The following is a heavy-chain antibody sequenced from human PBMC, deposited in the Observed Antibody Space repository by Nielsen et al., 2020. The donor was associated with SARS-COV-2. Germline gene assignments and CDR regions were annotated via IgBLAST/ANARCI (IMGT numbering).Heavy chain of an antibody. Sequence: GESLKISCKGSGYSFTSYWIGWVRQMPGKGLEWMGIIYPGGSETRYGPSFQGQVTISADKSIGIAYLQWTSLKASDTAMYYCARLNGIVGAQFFFDSWGQGTLVTVSS. D-gene: IGHD1-26*01. CDR1: GYSFTSYW. CDR3: ARLNGIVGAQFFFDS. CDR2: IYPGGSET. J-gene: IGHJ4*02. V-gene: IGHV5-51*01.